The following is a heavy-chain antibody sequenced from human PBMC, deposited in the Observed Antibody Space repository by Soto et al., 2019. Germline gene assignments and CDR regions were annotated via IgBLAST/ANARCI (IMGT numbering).Heavy chain of an antibody. CDR1: GFIVSSNC. Sequence: PGGSLRLSCAASGFIVSSNCMSWVRQAPGKGLEWVSIVYRGGSTYYADSVKGRFTISRDNSKNTLYIQMNSLRAEDTAVYYCVRCRGTGWSDSAFDYWGQGTLVTVSS. J-gene: IGHJ4*02. V-gene: IGHV3-66*01. D-gene: IGHD6-19*01. CDR2: VYRGGST. CDR3: VRCRGTGWSDSAFDY.